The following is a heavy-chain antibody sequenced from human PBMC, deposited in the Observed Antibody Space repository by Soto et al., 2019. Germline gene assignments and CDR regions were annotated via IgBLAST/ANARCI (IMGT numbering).Heavy chain of an antibody. CDR2: ISSSSNYI. Sequence: GGSLRLSCTASGFTFSSYNMNWVRQAPGKGLEWVSSISSSSNYIYYADSMKGRFTISRDNAKNSLYLQMNSLRAEDTAVYYCARENAYGDPNSFDYSGQGTLVTVSS. D-gene: IGHD4-17*01. CDR3: ARENAYGDPNSFDY. V-gene: IGHV3-21*01. J-gene: IGHJ4*02. CDR1: GFTFSSYN.